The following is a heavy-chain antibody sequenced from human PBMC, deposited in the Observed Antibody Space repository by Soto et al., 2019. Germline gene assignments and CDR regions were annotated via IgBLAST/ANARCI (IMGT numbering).Heavy chain of an antibody. CDR2: ISYDGSNK. J-gene: IGHJ4*02. CDR1: GFTFSSNG. D-gene: IGHD6-13*01. Sequence: QVQLVESGGCVVQPGRSLRLSCAASGFTFSSNGMHWVRQAPGKGLEWVAVISYDGSNKYYADSVKGRFTISRDNSKNTLYLQMNSLRAEDTAVYYCAKEAASGTMDYWGQGTLVTVSS. V-gene: IGHV3-30*18. CDR3: AKEAASGTMDY.